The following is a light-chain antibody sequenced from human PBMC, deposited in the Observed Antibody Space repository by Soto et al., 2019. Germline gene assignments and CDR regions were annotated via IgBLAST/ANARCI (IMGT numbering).Light chain of an antibody. Sequence: DIQMTQSPSTLSASVGDRVTITCRASQSISSWLAWYQQKPGKAPKLLIYKASSLESGVPSRFSDSGSGTEFTLTISSLQPDDFATYYCQQYNSVSLLTFGGGTKVEIK. CDR1: QSISSW. CDR2: KAS. V-gene: IGKV1-5*03. CDR3: QQYNSVSLLT. J-gene: IGKJ4*01.